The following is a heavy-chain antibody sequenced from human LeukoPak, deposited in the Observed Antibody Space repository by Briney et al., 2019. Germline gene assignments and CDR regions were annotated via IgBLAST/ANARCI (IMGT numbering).Heavy chain of an antibody. V-gene: IGHV3-48*01. Sequence: GGSLRLSCAASGFTFSSYWMSWVRQAPGKGPEWVSYISSSYITYYADSVKGRFTISRDNAKNSLYLQMNSLRAEDTAVYHCARQVTTYDFWGQGTLVTVSS. D-gene: IGHD4-17*01. CDR2: ISSSYIT. CDR1: GFTFSSYW. J-gene: IGHJ4*02. CDR3: ARQVTTYDF.